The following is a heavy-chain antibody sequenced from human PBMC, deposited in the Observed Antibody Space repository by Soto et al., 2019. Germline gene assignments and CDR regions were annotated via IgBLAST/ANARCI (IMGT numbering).Heavy chain of an antibody. V-gene: IGHV3-74*01. CDR1: GFTFSSYW. Sequence: PGGSLRLSCAASGFTFSSYWMHWVRQAPGKGLVWVSRINSDGSSTSYADSVKGRFTISRDNAKNTLYLQMNSLRAEDTAVYYCARDRRITIFGVVIPNGMDVCGRGPTVTVYS. CDR3: ARDRRITIFGVVIPNGMDV. CDR2: INSDGSST. D-gene: IGHD3-3*01. J-gene: IGHJ6*02.